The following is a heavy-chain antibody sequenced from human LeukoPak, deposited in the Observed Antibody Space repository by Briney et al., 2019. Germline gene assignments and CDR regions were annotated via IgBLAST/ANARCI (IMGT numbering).Heavy chain of an antibody. CDR1: GFTFSSYA. Sequence: GGSLRLSCAASGFTFSSYAMSWVRQAPGKGLEWVSSISGSDVSTYYADSVKGRFTISRDNSKNTLYLQMNSLRAEDTAVYYCAKDEGVYCSSTSCLGVDYWGQGTLVTVSS. V-gene: IGHV3-23*01. J-gene: IGHJ4*02. CDR3: AKDEGVYCSSTSCLGVDY. CDR2: ISGSDVST. D-gene: IGHD2-2*01.